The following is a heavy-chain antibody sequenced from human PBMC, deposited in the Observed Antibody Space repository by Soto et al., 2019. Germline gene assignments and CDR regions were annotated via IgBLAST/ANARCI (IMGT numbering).Heavy chain of an antibody. CDR2: ISPNSGGT. V-gene: IGHV1-2*02. Sequence: ASLNVSFKASGYTFTDYYIHWVRQAPGQGLEWMGWISPNSGGTNYAQKFQGRVTLTRDTSISTAYMELSRLRSDDTAVYYCARDVGLSYYDSSGYYNWFDPWGQGTLVTVSS. CDR3: ARDVGLSYYDSSGYYNWFDP. J-gene: IGHJ5*02. CDR1: GYTFTDYY. D-gene: IGHD3-22*01.